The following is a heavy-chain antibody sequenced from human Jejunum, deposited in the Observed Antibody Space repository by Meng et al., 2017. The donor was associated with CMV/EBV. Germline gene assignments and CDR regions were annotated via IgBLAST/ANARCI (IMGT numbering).Heavy chain of an antibody. Sequence: SGFACRAFAMGWVRQATGKGLEWVCSVNYDGATNYADCVKGRLSNSKDTSKDTLYLQLNDLRVEDTAVYYCAKGLNSGALYNAFDILGQGTMVTVSS. CDR2: NYDGAT. J-gene: IGHJ3*02. CDR3: AKGLNSGALYNAFDI. D-gene: IGHD2-15*01. V-gene: IGHV3-23*01. CDR1: GFACRAFA.